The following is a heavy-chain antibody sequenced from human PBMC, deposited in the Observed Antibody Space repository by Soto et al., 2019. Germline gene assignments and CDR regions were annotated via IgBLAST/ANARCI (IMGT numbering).Heavy chain of an antibody. Sequence: PGGSLRLSCAASGFTFSSYAMSWVRQAPGKGLEWVSAISGSGGSTYYADSVKGRFTISRDNSKNTLYLQMNSLRAEDTAVYYCAKDRGIVVVPAPLDAFDIWGQGTMVTV. V-gene: IGHV3-23*01. J-gene: IGHJ3*02. CDR3: AKDRGIVVVPAPLDAFDI. CDR2: ISGSGGST. D-gene: IGHD2-2*01. CDR1: GFTFSSYA.